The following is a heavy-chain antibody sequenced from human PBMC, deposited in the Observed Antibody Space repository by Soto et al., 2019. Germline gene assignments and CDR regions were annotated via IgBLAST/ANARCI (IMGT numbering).Heavy chain of an antibody. J-gene: IGHJ5*01. V-gene: IGHV3-23*01. CDR3: ARYGTRGDW. D-gene: IGHD2-8*01. CDR1: GFKFSNYA. Sequence: GGSLRLSWAASGFKFSNYAMSWVRQAPGKGLEWVSLISATGGGTYYADSVKGRFTISRDNSHNTLYLQVHSLTAEDTAVYYCARYGTRGDWWGIGTQVTVSS. CDR2: ISATGGGT.